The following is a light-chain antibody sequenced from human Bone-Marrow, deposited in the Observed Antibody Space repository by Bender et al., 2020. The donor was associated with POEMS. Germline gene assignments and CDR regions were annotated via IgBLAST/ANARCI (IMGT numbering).Light chain of an antibody. V-gene: IGLV2-14*02. Sequence: QSALTQPASVSGSPGQSITISCTGTRSDVGSYDLVSWYQQHPGKAPKLMIYEVSNRPSGVSNRFSGSKSGNTASLTISGLQAEDEADYYCSSYSIISTVVFGGGTKLTVL. CDR2: EVS. J-gene: IGLJ3*02. CDR1: RSDVGSYDL. CDR3: SSYSIISTVV.